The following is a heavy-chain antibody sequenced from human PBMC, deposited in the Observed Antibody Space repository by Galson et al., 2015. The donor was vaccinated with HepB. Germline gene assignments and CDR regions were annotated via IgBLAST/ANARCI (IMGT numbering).Heavy chain of an antibody. CDR3: AKDPYLYRALAGTMAGFDY. D-gene: IGHD6-19*01. J-gene: IGHJ4*02. CDR2: ISYDGSNK. V-gene: IGHV3-30*18. Sequence: SLRLSCAASGFTFSNYGMTWVRQAPGKGLEWVAVISYDGSNKYYADSVKGRFTISRDNSKNTLYLQMNSLRAEDTALYYCAKDPYLYRALAGTMAGFDYWGQGTLVTVSS. CDR1: GFTFSNYG.